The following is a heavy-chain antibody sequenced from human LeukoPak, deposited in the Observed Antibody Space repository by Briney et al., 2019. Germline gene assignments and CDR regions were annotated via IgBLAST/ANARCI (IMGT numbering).Heavy chain of an antibody. D-gene: IGHD2-15*01. CDR3: ARDRDIVELSWFDP. V-gene: IGHV1-46*01. CDR1: GGTFSSYA. J-gene: IGHJ5*02. CDR2: INPSGGST. Sequence: GASVKVSCKASGGTFSSYAISWVRQAPGQGLEWMGIINPSGGSTSYAQKFQGRVTMTRDTSTSTVYMELSSLRSEDTAVYYCARDRDIVELSWFDPWGQGTLVTVSS.